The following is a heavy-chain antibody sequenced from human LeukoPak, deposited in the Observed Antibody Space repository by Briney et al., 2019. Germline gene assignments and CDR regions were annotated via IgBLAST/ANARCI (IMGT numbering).Heavy chain of an antibody. CDR2: SIPIFGTA. CDR3: AVVSSYYFDY. CDR1: GGTFSSYT. V-gene: IGHV1-69*05. J-gene: IGHJ4*02. D-gene: IGHD2-15*01. Sequence: GASVKVSCKASGGTFSSYTFSWVRQAPGQGLEWMGRSIPIFGTANYAQKFQDRVTISTDESTSTAYMELSSLRSEDTAMYYCAVVSSYYFDYWGQGTLVTVSS.